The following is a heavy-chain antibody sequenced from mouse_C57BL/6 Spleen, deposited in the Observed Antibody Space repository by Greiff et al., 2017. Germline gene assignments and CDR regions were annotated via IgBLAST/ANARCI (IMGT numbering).Heavy chain of an antibody. Sequence: QVQLQQSGAELARPGASVKVSCKASGYTFTSYGISWVKQRTGQGLEWIGEIYPRSGNTYYNEKFKGKATLTADKSSSTAYMELRSLTSEDSAVYFCAPAYYSNYEGAMDYWGQGTSVTVSS. CDR3: APAYYSNYEGAMDY. CDR2: IYPRSGNT. CDR1: GYTFTSYG. J-gene: IGHJ4*01. V-gene: IGHV1-81*01. D-gene: IGHD2-5*01.